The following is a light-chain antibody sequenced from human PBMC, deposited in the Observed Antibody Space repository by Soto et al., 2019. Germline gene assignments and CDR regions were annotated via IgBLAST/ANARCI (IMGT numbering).Light chain of an antibody. CDR1: PSVSSN. V-gene: IGKV3-15*01. J-gene: IGKJ1*01. Sequence: EIVMTQSPAPLSVSTGERATLSCRASPSVSSNLAWYKQKPGQAPRLLIYRASTRSSGIPARFSGSESGTEFTLSISSLQSEEFAVYYCQQYTNWSPWTFGQGTKAEIK. CDR3: QQYTNWSPWT. CDR2: RAS.